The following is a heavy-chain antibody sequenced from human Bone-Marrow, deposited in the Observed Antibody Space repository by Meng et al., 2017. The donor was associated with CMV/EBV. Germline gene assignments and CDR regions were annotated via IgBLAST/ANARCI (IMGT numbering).Heavy chain of an antibody. V-gene: IGHV3-30*02. CDR1: GFTFSSYD. CDR3: AKDVSRSLYQFHGMDV. Sequence: GESLKISCAASGFTFSSYDMHWVRQAPGKGLEWVAFISYDGNKKYYADSVKGQFTISRDNSRKMLYLQMNSLRAADTAVYYCAKDVSRSLYQFHGMDVWGQGTTATVSS. D-gene: IGHD3-16*01. CDR2: ISYDGNKK. J-gene: IGHJ6*02.